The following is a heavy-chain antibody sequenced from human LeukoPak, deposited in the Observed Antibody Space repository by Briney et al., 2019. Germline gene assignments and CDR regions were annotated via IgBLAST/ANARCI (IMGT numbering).Heavy chain of an antibody. CDR3: AREGLLWFGELLGYMDV. V-gene: IGHV3-23*01. CDR1: GFTFSSYA. CDR2: ISGSGGST. J-gene: IGHJ6*03. D-gene: IGHD3-10*01. Sequence: GGSLRLSCAASGFTFSSYAMSWVRQAPGKGLEWVSAISGSGGSTYYADSVKGRFTISRDNSKNTLYLQMNSLRAEDTAVYYCAREGLLWFGELLGYMDVWGKGTTVTISS.